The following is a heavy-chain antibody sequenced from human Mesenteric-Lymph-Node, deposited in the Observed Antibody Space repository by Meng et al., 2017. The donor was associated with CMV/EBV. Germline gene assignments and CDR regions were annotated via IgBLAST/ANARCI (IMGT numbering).Heavy chain of an antibody. J-gene: IGHJ4*02. Sequence: GESLKISCAASGFTFSSYGMHWVRQAPGKGLEWVAFIRYDGSNKYYADSVKGRFTISRDNAKNSLYLQMNSLRPEDAAFYYCAKDKSASWPPYYFDSWGQGTLVTVSS. D-gene: IGHD3-3*01. V-gene: IGHV3-30*02. CDR1: GFTFSSYG. CDR3: AKDKSASWPPYYFDS. CDR2: IRYDGSNK.